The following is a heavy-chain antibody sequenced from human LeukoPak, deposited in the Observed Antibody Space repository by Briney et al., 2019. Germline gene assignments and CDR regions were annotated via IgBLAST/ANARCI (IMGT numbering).Heavy chain of an antibody. V-gene: IGHV4-4*09. CDR1: GGSIRSYF. CDR2: FYTSANT. J-gene: IGHJ5*02. D-gene: IGHD1-1*01. CDR3: ARRRTGTTHNWFGP. Sequence: SETLSLTCSVSGGSIRSYFWSWIRQSPGKGLEWIGNFYTSANTNYNPSLKSRVTISVDTSKNQFSLRLTSVTAADTAVYFCARRRTGTTHNWFGPWGQGILVTVSS.